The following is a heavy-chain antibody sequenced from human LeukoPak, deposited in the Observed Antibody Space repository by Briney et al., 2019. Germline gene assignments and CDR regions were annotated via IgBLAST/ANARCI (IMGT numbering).Heavy chain of an antibody. Sequence: SETLSLTCTVSGGSISSYYWSWIRQPPGKGLEWIGFIYYSGSTNYNPSLKSRVTISVDTSKNQFSLKLSSVTAADTAVYYCARGLGARYYYYGMDVWGQGTTVTDSS. J-gene: IGHJ6*02. CDR3: ARGLGARYYYYGMDV. CDR1: GGSISSYY. D-gene: IGHD1-26*01. V-gene: IGHV4-59*01. CDR2: IYYSGST.